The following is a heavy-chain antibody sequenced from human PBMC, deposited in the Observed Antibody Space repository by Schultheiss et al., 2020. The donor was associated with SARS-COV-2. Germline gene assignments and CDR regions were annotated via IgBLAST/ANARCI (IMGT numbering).Heavy chain of an antibody. Sequence: SETLSLTCTVSGGSISSGGYYWSWIRQPPGKGLEWIGYIYYSGSTNYNPSLKSRVTISVDTSKNQFSLNLSSVTAADTAVYYCARAQGRWLQSSRYWYFDLWGRGTLVTVSS. D-gene: IGHD5-24*01. CDR3: ARAQGRWLQSSRYWYFDL. CDR2: IYYSGST. V-gene: IGHV4-61*08. CDR1: GGSISSGGYY. J-gene: IGHJ2*01.